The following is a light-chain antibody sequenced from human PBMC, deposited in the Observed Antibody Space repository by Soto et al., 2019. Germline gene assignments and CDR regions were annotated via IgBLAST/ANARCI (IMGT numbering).Light chain of an antibody. CDR2: EVS. J-gene: IGLJ1*01. CDR3: SSYTSSSTRV. Sequence: QSALTQSPSASGSPGQSVTISCTGTSSDVGGHNYVSWYQHHPGKAPKLIIYEVSKRPSGVPDRFSGSKSANTASLTVSGLQAEDEADYYCSSYTSSSTRVFGTGTKLTVL. CDR1: SSDVGGHNY. V-gene: IGLV2-8*01.